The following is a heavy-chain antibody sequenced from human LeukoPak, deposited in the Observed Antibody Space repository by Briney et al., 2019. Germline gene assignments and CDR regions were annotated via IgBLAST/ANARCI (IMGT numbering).Heavy chain of an antibody. CDR2: INHSGST. CDR1: GGSFSGYY. D-gene: IGHD3-10*01. Sequence: SETLSLTCAVYGGSFSGYYWSWIRQPPGKGLEWIGEINHSGSTNYNPSLKSRVTISVDTSKNQFSLKLSSVTAADTAAYYCAGTMVRGVTKRRGYFDYWGQGTLVTVSS. V-gene: IGHV4-34*01. CDR3: AGTMVRGVTKRRGYFDY. J-gene: IGHJ4*02.